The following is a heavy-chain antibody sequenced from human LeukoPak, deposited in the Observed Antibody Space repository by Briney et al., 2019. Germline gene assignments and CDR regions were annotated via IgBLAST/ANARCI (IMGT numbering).Heavy chain of an antibody. D-gene: IGHD6-19*01. J-gene: IGHJ4*02. CDR1: GFTFSSYS. CDR2: ISSSSSYI. CDR3: ARDSLASSGWSATKDLDY. Sequence: PGGSLRLSCAASGFTFSSYSMNWVRQAPGKGLEWVSSISSSSSYIYYADSVKGRFTISRDNAKNSLYLQMNSLRAEDTAVYYCARDSLASSGWSATKDLDYWGQGTLVTVSS. V-gene: IGHV3-21*01.